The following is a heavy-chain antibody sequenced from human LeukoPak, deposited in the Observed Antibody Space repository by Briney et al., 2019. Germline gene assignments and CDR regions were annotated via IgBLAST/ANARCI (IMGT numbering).Heavy chain of an antibody. V-gene: IGHV4-39*01. D-gene: IGHD4-11*01. Sequence: PSETLSLTCAVSGGSISSRSYYWGWLRQPPGKVLECIGSFYYNGSTYSNPSLKSRVTISVDTSKNQFSLKLSSVTAADTAVYYCARRGVTGEYFDYWGPGTLVTVSS. CDR1: GGSISSRSYY. J-gene: IGHJ4*02. CDR2: FYYNGST. CDR3: ARRGVTGEYFDY.